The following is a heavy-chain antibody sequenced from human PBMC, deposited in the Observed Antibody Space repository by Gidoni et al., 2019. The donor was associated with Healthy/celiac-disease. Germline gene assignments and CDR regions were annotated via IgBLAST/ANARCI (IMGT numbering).Heavy chain of an antibody. CDR3: AKVRAGTTLGLNPPLG. D-gene: IGHD1-7*01. Sequence: EVQLLESGGGLVQPGGSLRLSCAASGFTFSSYAMSWVRQAPGKGLEWVSAISGSGGSTYYADSVKGRFTISRDNSKNTLYLQMNSLRAEDTAVYYCAKVRAGTTLGLNPPLGWGQGTLVTVSS. V-gene: IGHV3-23*01. J-gene: IGHJ4*02. CDR2: ISGSGGST. CDR1: GFTFSSYA.